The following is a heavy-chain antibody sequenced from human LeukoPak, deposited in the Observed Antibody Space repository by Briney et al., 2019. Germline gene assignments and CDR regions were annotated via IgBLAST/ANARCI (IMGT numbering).Heavy chain of an antibody. D-gene: IGHD3-16*02. CDR1: GFTFSSYS. V-gene: IGHV3-21*01. Sequence: PGGSLRLSCAASGFTFSSYSMNWVRQAPGKGLEWVSSISSSSSYIYYADSVKGRFTISRDNAKNSLYLQMNSLRAEDTAVYSCARVGVNDYVWGSYRYRFDYWGQGTLVTVSS. CDR2: ISSSSSYI. CDR3: ARVGVNDYVWGSYRYRFDY. J-gene: IGHJ4*02.